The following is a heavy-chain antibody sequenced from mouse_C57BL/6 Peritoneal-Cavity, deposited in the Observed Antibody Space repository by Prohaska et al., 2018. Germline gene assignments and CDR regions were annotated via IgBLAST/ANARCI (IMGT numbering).Heavy chain of an antibody. CDR3: ARRYRDAMDY. V-gene: IGHV5-12*01. Sequence: EVKLVESGGGLVQPGRSLKLSCAASGFTFSDYYMYWVRQTTDKRLDWVAYISNGGGSTYYPDTVKGRFTISRDNAKNTLYLQMSRLKSEDTAMYYCARRYRDAMDYWGQGTSVTVSS. D-gene: IGHD1-1*01. CDR1: GFTFSDYY. J-gene: IGHJ4*01. CDR2: ISNGGGST.